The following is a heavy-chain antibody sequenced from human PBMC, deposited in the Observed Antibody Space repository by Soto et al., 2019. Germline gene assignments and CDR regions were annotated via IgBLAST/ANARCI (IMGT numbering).Heavy chain of an antibody. D-gene: IGHD2-15*01. CDR1: GFNFNSYT. CDR3: ARECSGGSCYPGMDV. Sequence: EVQLVESGGGLVKPGGSLRLSCAASGFNFNSYTINWVRQAPGKRLEWLSSISSSGYIFSTDSVRGRFTISRDNAKNSVYLQINSLRAEDTAVYFCARECSGGSCYPGMDVWGHWTTVTVSS. V-gene: IGHV3-21*01. J-gene: IGHJ6*02. CDR2: ISSSGYI.